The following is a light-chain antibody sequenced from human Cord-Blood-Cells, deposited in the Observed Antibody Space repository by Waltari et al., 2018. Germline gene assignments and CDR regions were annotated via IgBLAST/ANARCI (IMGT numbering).Light chain of an antibody. CDR1: SSDVGGSNY. J-gene: IGLJ3*02. CDR3: SSYTSSSTWV. Sequence: QSALTQPAPVSGSPGPSITISCTGTSSDVGGSNYVSWYPQHPGKAPKLMIYEVSHRPSGVSNRFSGSKSGNTASLTISGLQAEDEADYYCSSYTSSSTWVFGGGTKLTVL. V-gene: IGLV2-14*01. CDR2: EVS.